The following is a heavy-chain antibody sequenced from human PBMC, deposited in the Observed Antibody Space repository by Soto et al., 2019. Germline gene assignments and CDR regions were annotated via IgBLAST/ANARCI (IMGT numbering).Heavy chain of an antibody. CDR2: IHPSGSI. CDR1: VGSFSYYY. Sequence: SETLSLTCAVSVGSFSYYYWSWVRQPPGKWLEWIGEIHPSGSIXXXPSLKSRGXILVDTSKNQFXLKVTXFTSADTAIYYCSRGTDAYKTGNSWGQGTLVTVSS. J-gene: IGHJ4*02. V-gene: IGHV4-34*01. D-gene: IGHD1-1*01. CDR3: SRGTDAYKTGNS.